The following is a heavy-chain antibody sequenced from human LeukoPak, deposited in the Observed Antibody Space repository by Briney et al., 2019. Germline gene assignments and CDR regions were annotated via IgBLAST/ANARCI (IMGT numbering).Heavy chain of an antibody. CDR3: ARSGFGVLYYYGMDV. CDR1: GFTFSSYA. Sequence: GGSLRLSCAASGFTFSSYAMSWVRQAPVKGLEWVSIIYGADSTYYADSVKGRFTISRDNSKNTLYLQMNSLRAEDTAVYYCARSGFGVLYYYGMDVWGQGTTVTVSS. V-gene: IGHV3-66*01. CDR2: IYGADST. D-gene: IGHD3-10*01. J-gene: IGHJ6*02.